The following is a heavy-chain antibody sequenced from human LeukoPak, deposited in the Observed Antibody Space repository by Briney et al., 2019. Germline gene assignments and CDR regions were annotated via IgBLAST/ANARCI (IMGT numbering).Heavy chain of an antibody. CDR2: ISYDGSNT. D-gene: IGHD3-3*02. J-gene: IGHJ4*02. CDR1: GFSVSNNY. CDR3: AALADYIDY. Sequence: PGGSLTLSCAASGFSVSNNYMNWVRQAPGKGLEWVAVISYDGSNTYSADSVKGRFTFSRDNSKNTVYLQMNSLRAEDTAIYYCAALADYIDYWGQGTLVTVSS. V-gene: IGHV3-30*03.